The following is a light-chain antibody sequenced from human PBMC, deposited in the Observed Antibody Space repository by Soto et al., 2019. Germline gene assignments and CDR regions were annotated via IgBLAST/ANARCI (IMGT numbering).Light chain of an antibody. V-gene: IGKV3-11*01. CDR2: EAS. Sequence: EIVLTQSPATLSLSPGERATLSCRASQSVSSYLAWYQQKPGQAPRFLIYEASNRATGIPARFSGSGSGTEFTLTISSLQPDDFAAYYCQQRSNYSVAFGRGTKVDIK. J-gene: IGKJ4*01. CDR3: QQRSNYSVA. CDR1: QSVSSY.